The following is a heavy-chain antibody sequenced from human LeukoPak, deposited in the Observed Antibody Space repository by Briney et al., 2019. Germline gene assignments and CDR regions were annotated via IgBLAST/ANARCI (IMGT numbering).Heavy chain of an antibody. CDR2: IYYSGST. CDR3: ALSLWFGELSGLGY. J-gene: IGHJ4*02. D-gene: IGHD3-10*01. Sequence: SGTLSLTCGVSGGSFSANYWIWIRQSPGKGLEWIGSIYYSGSTYYNPSLKSRVTISVDTSKNQFSLKLSSVTAADTAVYYCALSLWFGELSGLGYWGQGTLVTVSS. CDR1: GGSFSANY. V-gene: IGHV4-39*01.